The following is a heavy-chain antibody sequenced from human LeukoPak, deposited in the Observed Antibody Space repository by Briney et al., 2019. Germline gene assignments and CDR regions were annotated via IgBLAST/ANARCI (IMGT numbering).Heavy chain of an antibody. CDR1: GGSMSSYY. CDR2: IYYSGNT. Sequence: PSETLSLTCTVSGGSMSSYYWSWIRQPPGKGLEWLGHIYYSGNTNYNPSLKSRVTISLETTENQFSLRLRSVTAADTAVYYRAREGIAVADTYYYYYMDVWGKGTWVTVSS. V-gene: IGHV4-59*12. CDR3: AREGIAVADTYYYYYMDV. D-gene: IGHD6-19*01. J-gene: IGHJ6*03.